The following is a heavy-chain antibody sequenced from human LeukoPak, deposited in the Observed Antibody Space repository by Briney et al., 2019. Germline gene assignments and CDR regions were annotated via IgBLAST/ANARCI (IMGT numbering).Heavy chain of an antibody. Sequence: PGGSLRLSCAASGFTVSSNYMSWVRQAPGKGLEWVAVIWYDGSNKYYADSVKGRFTISRDNSKNTLYLQMNSLRAEDTAVYYCARDPPESWGQGTLVTVSS. CDR1: GFTVSSNY. CDR2: IWYDGSNK. CDR3: ARDPPES. D-gene: IGHD1-14*01. V-gene: IGHV3-33*08. J-gene: IGHJ4*02.